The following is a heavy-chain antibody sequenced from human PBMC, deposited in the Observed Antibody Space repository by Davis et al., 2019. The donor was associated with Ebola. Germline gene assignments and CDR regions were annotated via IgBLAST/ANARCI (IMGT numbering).Heavy chain of an antibody. V-gene: IGHV3-73*01. Sequence: GESLKISCAASGFTFSGSAMHWVRQASGKGLEWVGRIRSKANSYATAYAASVKGGFTISRDDSKNTAYLQMNSLKTEDTAVYYCTTPGIAVAGDYWGQGTLVTVSS. CDR3: TTPGIAVAGDY. CDR2: IRSKANSYAT. D-gene: IGHD6-19*01. CDR1: GFTFSGSA. J-gene: IGHJ4*02.